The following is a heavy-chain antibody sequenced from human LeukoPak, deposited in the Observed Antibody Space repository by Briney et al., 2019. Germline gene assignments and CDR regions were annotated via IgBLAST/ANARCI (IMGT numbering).Heavy chain of an antibody. Sequence: GGSLRLSCAASGFTFSSYHMNWVRQAPGQGLEWLSYISTSSRTIYHADSVKGRFTISRDNARNSLFLQMNSLRDEDTAVCYCARNYYSDSSVYNNWFDPWGQGTLVTVSS. V-gene: IGHV3-48*02. CDR2: ISTSSRTI. CDR3: ARNYYSDSSVYNNWFDP. J-gene: IGHJ5*02. D-gene: IGHD3-22*01. CDR1: GFTFSSYH.